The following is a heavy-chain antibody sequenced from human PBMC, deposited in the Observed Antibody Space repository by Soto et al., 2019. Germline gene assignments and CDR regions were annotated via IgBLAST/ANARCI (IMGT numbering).Heavy chain of an antibody. D-gene: IGHD5-18*01. Sequence: GGSLRLSCAASGFPFSSYWMSWVRQAPGKGLEWVANIKQDGSEKYYVDSVKGRFTISRDNAKNSLYLQMNSLRAEDTAVYYCARVYSPELFLPPNPEKYFDYWGQGTLVTVSS. CDR1: GFPFSSYW. J-gene: IGHJ4*02. V-gene: IGHV3-7*05. CDR3: ARVYSPELFLPPNPEKYFDY. CDR2: IKQDGSEK.